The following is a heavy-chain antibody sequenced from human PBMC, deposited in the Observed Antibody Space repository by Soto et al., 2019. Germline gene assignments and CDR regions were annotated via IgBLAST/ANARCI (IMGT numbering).Heavy chain of an antibody. CDR3: ARGYNYDSSGYYYL. J-gene: IGHJ4*02. D-gene: IGHD3-22*01. CDR1: GGSISSGGYY. V-gene: IGHV4-31*03. Sequence: TSETLSLTCPVSGGSISSGGYYWSWIRQHPGKGLEWIGYIYYSGSTYYNPSLKSRVTISADTSKNQFSLKLSSVTAADTAVYYCARGYNYDSSGYYYLWGQGTLVTVSS. CDR2: IYYSGST.